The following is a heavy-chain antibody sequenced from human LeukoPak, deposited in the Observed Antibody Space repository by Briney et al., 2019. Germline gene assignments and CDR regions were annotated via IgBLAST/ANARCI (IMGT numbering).Heavy chain of an antibody. J-gene: IGHJ3*02. V-gene: IGHV3-7*01. CDR1: GFTFSSYW. CDR2: IKQDGSEK. CDR3: ARDVDTAMPTGDALDI. D-gene: IGHD5-18*01. Sequence: PGGSLRLSCAASGFTFSSYWMSWVRQAPGKGLEWVANIKQDGSEKYYVDSVKGRFTISRDNAKNSLYLQMNSLRAEDTAVYYCARDVDTAMPTGDALDIWGQGTMVTVSS.